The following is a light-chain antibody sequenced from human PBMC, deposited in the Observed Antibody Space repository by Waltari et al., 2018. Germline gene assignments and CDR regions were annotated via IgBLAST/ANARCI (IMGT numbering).Light chain of an antibody. CDR1: DLGEKH. CDR3: QVWDTTTHLV. Sequence: SYELTQSPSLSVSPGQTANIACSGDDLGEKHISCYQHKAGQSPTLVIYQDSKRPSGVPERFSGSNSGNTASLIITETQAMDEADYYCQVWDTTTHLVFGGGTKLTVL. V-gene: IGLV3-1*01. J-gene: IGLJ2*01. CDR2: QDS.